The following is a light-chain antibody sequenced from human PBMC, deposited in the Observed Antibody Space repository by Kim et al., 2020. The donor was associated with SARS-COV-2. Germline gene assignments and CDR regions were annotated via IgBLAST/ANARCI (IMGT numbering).Light chain of an antibody. CDR1: VLAKKY. V-gene: IGLV3-27*01. J-gene: IGLJ3*02. Sequence: SVSPGQTARLTCSGDVLAKKYARWFQQKPGQAPVLVIYKDNERPSGIPERFSGSSSGTTVTLTISGAQVEDEADYYCYSAVDNNWVFGGGTQLTVL. CDR2: KDN. CDR3: YSAVDNNWV.